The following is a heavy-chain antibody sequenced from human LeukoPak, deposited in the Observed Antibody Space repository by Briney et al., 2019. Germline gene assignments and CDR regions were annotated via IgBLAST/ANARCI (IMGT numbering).Heavy chain of an antibody. CDR3: ARGRGYSGYDLGSYSSGWFLGPLDAFDI. J-gene: IGHJ3*02. CDR2: INHSGST. Sequence: SETLSLTCAVYGGSFSGYYWSWIRQPPGKGLEWIGEINHSGSTNYNPSLKSRVTISVDTSKNQFSLKLSSVTAADTAVYYCARGRGYSGYDLGSYSSGWFLGPLDAFDIWGQGTMVTVSS. V-gene: IGHV4-34*01. D-gene: IGHD5-12*01. CDR1: GGSFSGYY.